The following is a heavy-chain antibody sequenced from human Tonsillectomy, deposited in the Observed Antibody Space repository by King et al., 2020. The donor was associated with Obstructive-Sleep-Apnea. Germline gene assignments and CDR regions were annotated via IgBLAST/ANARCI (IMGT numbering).Heavy chain of an antibody. J-gene: IGHJ3*02. CDR2: ISYDGSDK. CDR1: GFNFSSYG. Sequence: VQLVESGGGVVQPGRSLRLSCAASGFNFSSYGTHWVRQAPGKGLEWVTFISYDGSDKYYVDSVKGRFTITRDNSKNTLYLQMNSLRSEDTAVYYCAKDRNEEWPRGDAFDIWGQGTMVTVSS. D-gene: IGHD1-1*01. CDR3: AKDRNEEWPRGDAFDI. V-gene: IGHV3-30*18.